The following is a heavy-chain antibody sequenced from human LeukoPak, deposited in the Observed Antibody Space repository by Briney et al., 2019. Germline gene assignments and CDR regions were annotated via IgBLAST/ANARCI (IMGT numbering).Heavy chain of an antibody. CDR2: ISYHSGRT. D-gene: IGHD3-16*01. J-gene: IGHJ3*01. CDR3: ARGEFFAFDV. V-gene: IGHV3-23*02. Sequence: PGGSLRLSCVGSGFIFSSYDMCWWIREPGKGLEGVSSISYHSGRTYYEDSVKGRVTISGDNSRNTMYLQMNCLRAEDTAVYYCARGEFFAFDVWGQGTMVTVSS. CDR1: GFIFSSYD.